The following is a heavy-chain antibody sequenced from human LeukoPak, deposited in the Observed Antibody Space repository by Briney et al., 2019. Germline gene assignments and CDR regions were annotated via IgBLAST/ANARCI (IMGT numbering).Heavy chain of an antibody. D-gene: IGHD6-19*01. J-gene: IGHJ4*02. CDR2: VYGSGST. CDR3: ARNVGWYSHDS. Sequence: SETLSLTCTVSGDSLSSHYWSWIRQPPGKGLEWIGYVYGSGSTHYDPSLRSRVTISEDTSKNQFSLKLTSVTASDTAVYYCARNVGWYSHDSWGQGTLVTVSS. CDR1: GDSLSSHY. V-gene: IGHV4-59*08.